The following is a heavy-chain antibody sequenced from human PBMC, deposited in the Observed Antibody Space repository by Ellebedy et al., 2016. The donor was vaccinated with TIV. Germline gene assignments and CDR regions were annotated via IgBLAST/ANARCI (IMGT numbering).Heavy chain of an antibody. CDR2: IKQDGSEK. V-gene: IGHV3-7*01. CDR1: GFTFSDNW. Sequence: GESLKISCAASGFTFSDNWMSWVRQAPGKGLEWVANIKQDGSEKWYVDSVKGRFTISRDNAKNSLYLQMSSLRAEDTAVYYCARDQGWAYPGSTRFDYWGQGTLVTVSS. CDR3: ARDQGWAYPGSTRFDY. D-gene: IGHD3-10*01. J-gene: IGHJ4*03.